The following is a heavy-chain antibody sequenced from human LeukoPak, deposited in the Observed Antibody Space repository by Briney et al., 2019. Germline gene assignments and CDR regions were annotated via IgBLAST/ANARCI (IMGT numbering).Heavy chain of an antibody. CDR1: GFTFSSYG. V-gene: IGHV3-30*18. Sequence: GRSLRLSCAASGFTFSSYGMHWVRQAPGKGLEWVAIISNDGGNKYYADSVKGRFTLSRDNSRNTLYLQMNSLRAEDTAVYYCAKDLGAVAGTYYYGMDVWGQGTTVTVSS. CDR3: AKDLGAVAGTYYYGMDV. J-gene: IGHJ6*02. D-gene: IGHD6-19*01. CDR2: ISNDGGNK.